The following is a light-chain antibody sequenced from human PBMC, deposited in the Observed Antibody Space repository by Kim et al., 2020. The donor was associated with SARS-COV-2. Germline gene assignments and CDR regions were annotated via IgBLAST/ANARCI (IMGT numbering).Light chain of an antibody. V-gene: IGLV2-11*01. J-gene: IGLJ1*01. Sequence: QSVTISCTGTSSDVGGYSYVSWYQQHPGTAPTLIIYDVSKRPSGVPDRFSGSKSGNTASLTISGLQAEDEADYYCCSYAGSYTFYVFGTGTKVTVL. CDR1: SSDVGGYSY. CDR2: DVS. CDR3: CSYAGSYTFYV.